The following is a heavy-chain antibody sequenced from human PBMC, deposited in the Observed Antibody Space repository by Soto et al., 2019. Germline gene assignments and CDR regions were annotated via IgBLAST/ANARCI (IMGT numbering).Heavy chain of an antibody. D-gene: IGHD3-10*01. CDR2: ISYDGSNK. CDR3: GKDHYYYGSGSYSGPLDY. CDR1: GFTFSSYG. V-gene: IGHV3-30*18. Sequence: AGGSLRLSCAASGFTFSSYGMHWVRQAPGKGLEWVAVISYDGSNKYYADSVKGRFTISRDNSKNTLYLQMNSLRAEDTAVYYCGKDHYYYGSGSYSGPLDYWGQGTLVTVSS. J-gene: IGHJ4*02.